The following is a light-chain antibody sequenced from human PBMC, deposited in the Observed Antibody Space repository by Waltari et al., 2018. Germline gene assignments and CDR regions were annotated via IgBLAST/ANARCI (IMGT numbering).Light chain of an antibody. CDR2: GAS. CDR3: QQYNKWPLT. Sequence: EIVMTQSPATLSVSPGERVTLSCRASQSVSSILAWYQQKPGQPPTLLIYGASTRATGIPARFSGSGSGTEFTLTISSLQSEDFAVYYCQQYNKWPLTFGPGTKVDIK. V-gene: IGKV3-15*01. J-gene: IGKJ3*01. CDR1: QSVSSI.